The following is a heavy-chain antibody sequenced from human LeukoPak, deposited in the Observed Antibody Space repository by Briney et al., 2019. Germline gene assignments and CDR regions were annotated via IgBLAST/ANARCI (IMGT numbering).Heavy chain of an antibody. CDR3: AKVSLNMVNDAFDI. Sequence: GGTLRLSCAASGFTFSSYGMSWVRQAPGKGLEWVSIISAGGGTTYYADSVRGRFTISRDNSKNTLYLQMNSLRAEDTAMYYCAKVSLNMVNDAFDIWGQGTMVTVSS. D-gene: IGHD4/OR15-4a*01. V-gene: IGHV3-23*01. CDR1: GFTFSSYG. CDR2: ISAGGGTT. J-gene: IGHJ3*02.